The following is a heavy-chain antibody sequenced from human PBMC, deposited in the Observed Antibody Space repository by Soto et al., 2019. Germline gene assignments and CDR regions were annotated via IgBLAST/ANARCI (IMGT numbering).Heavy chain of an antibody. J-gene: IGHJ6*02. D-gene: IGHD2-2*01. CDR3: ARGRGYCSSTSCPRPYYYYYYGMDV. Sequence: PSETLSLTCAVYGGSFSGYYWSWIRQPPGKGLEWIGEINHSGSTNYNPSLKSRVTISVDTSKNQFSLKLSSVTAADTAVYYCARGRGYCSSTSCPRPYYYYYYGMDVWGQGTTVTVSS. V-gene: IGHV4-34*01. CDR2: INHSGST. CDR1: GGSFSGYY.